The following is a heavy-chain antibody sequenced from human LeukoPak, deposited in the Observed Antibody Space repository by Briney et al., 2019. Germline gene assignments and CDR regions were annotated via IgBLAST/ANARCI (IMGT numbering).Heavy chain of an antibody. CDR3: ARAIPGIYYMDV. J-gene: IGHJ6*03. Sequence: GRSLRLSCAASGFTFSHYAMHWVRQAPGKGLEWVAIITYDGSNKYYADSVKGRFTISRDTSKNTLYLQMNSLRAEDTAVYYCARAIPGIYYMDVWGKGTTVTVSS. V-gene: IGHV3-30-3*01. D-gene: IGHD2-2*02. CDR2: ITYDGSNK. CDR1: GFTFSHYA.